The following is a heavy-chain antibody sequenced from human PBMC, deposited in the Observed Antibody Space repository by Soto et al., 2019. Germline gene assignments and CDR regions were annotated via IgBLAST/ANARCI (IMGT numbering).Heavy chain of an antibody. CDR3: AGTATSTTVSMDV. J-gene: IGHJ6*02. D-gene: IGHD4-17*01. CDR2: IYPGDSDT. CDR1: GYSFTSYW. Sequence: PGESLKISCKGSGYSFTSYWIGWVRQMPGKGLEWMGIIYPGDSDTRYSPSFKGQVTISADKSISTAYLQWNSLKASDTAIYYCAGTATSTTVSMDVWGQGTTVTVSS. V-gene: IGHV5-51*01.